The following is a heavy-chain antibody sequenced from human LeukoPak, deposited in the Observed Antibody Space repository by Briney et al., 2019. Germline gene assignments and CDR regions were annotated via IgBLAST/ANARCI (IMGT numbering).Heavy chain of an antibody. D-gene: IGHD3-22*01. V-gene: IGHV1-18*01. CDR1: GYTFTSYG. Sequence: ASVKVSCKASGYTFTSYGISWVRQAPGQGLEWMGWISAYNGNTNYAQKLQGRVTMTTDTSTSTAYMELRSLRSDDTAVYYCARVGPMIVVAEDAFDIWGQGTMVTVSS. J-gene: IGHJ3*02. CDR3: ARVGPMIVVAEDAFDI. CDR2: ISAYNGNT.